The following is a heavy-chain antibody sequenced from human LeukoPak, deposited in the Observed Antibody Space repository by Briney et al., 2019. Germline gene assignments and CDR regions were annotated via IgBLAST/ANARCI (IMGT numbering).Heavy chain of an antibody. V-gene: IGHV3-30-3*01. CDR1: GFTFSSYA. J-gene: IGHJ4*02. CDR3: ARGIDIVVVPAAHSAYYFDY. D-gene: IGHD2-2*01. CDR2: ISYDGSNK. Sequence: GGSLRLSCAASGFTFSSYAMHWVRQAPGKGLEWVAVISYDGSNKYYADSVKGRFTISRDNSKNTLCLQMNSLRAEDTAVYYCARGIDIVVVPAAHSAYYFDYWGQGTLVTVSS.